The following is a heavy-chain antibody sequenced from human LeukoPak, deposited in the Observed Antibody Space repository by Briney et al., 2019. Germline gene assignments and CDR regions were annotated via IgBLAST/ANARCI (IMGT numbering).Heavy chain of an antibody. Sequence: GGSLRLSCAASGFTFSSYAMSWVRQAPGKGLEWVSSISASGGSTFYADSVRGRSTISRDNSKKTLNLQMNSLRDEDTAIYFCARVGLITQAGTYDYWGQGILVTVSS. CDR1: GFTFSSYA. J-gene: IGHJ4*02. D-gene: IGHD6-13*01. CDR2: ISASGGST. V-gene: IGHV3-23*01. CDR3: ARVGLITQAGTYDY.